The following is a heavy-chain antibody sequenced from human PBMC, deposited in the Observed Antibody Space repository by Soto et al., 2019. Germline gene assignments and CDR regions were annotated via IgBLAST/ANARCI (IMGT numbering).Heavy chain of an antibody. Sequence: SETLSLTCAVPGGSISSGGYSWSWIRQPPGKGLEWIGYIYHSGSTYYNPSLKSRVTISVDRSKNQFSLKLSSVTAADTAVYYCAREPEGLRYFDYWGQGTLVTVSS. J-gene: IGHJ4*02. CDR2: IYHSGST. CDR1: GGSISSGGYS. CDR3: AREPEGLRYFDY. V-gene: IGHV4-30-2*01. D-gene: IGHD3-16*01.